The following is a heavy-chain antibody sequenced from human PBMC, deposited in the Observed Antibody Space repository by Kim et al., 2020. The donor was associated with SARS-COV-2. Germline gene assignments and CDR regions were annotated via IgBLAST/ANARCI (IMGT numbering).Heavy chain of an antibody. Sequence: GGSLRLSCAASGFTFSSYSMNWVRQAPGKGLEWVSSISSSSSYIYYADSVKGRFTISRDNAKNSLYLQMNSLRAEDTAVYYCARAAISTVAPLDIWGQGTMVTVSS. CDR2: ISSSSSYI. CDR3: ARAAISTVAPLDI. D-gene: IGHD2-2*01. V-gene: IGHV3-21*01. J-gene: IGHJ3*02. CDR1: GFTFSSYS.